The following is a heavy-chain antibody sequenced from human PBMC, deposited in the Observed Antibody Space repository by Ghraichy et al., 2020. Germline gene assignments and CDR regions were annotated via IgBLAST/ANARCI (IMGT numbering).Heavy chain of an antibody. D-gene: IGHD4-17*01. Sequence: WDAGLNNNGGETYYADSGKGRFTISRDNSKTTLFLQMNSLRAEDTAVYKCVKDPTTTTTGYCDLWGRGTL. CDR2: LNNNGGET. V-gene: IGHV3-23*01. CDR3: VKDPTTTTTGYCDL. J-gene: IGHJ2*01.